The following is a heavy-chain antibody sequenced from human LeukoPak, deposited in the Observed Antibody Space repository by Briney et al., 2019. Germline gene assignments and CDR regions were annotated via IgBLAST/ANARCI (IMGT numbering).Heavy chain of an antibody. CDR3: ARESYYDFWSGQTGGDFDY. CDR1: GFTFSSYG. J-gene: IGHJ4*02. CDR2: IWYDGSNK. Sequence: PGGSLRLSCAASGFTFSSYGMHWVRQAPGKGLEWVAVIWYDGSNKYYADSVKGRFTISRDNSKNTLYLQMNSLRAEDTAVYYCARESYYDFWSGQTGGDFDYWGQGTLVTVSS. D-gene: IGHD3-3*01. V-gene: IGHV3-33*01.